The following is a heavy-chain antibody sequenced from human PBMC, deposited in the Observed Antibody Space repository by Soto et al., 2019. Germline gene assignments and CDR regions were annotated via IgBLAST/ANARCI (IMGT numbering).Heavy chain of an antibody. CDR3: ARLGRWLQALDS. CDR2: IYYTGST. J-gene: IGHJ4*02. Sequence: SXTQSLTSTVSGGSISDYYWSWVRQPPGKGLEWVGYIYYTGSTTYNPSLKSRLTLSVDTSKNQFSLKLRSVSAADTAVYYCARLGRWLQALDSWGQGTLVTVSS. CDR1: GGSISDYY. D-gene: IGHD5-12*01. V-gene: IGHV4-59*08.